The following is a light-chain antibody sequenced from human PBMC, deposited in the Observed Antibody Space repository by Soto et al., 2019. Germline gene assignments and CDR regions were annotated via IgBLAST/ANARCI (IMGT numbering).Light chain of an antibody. CDR2: EVS. CDR1: SSDVGSYNY. Sequence: QSALTQPPSASGSPGQSVTISCTGTSSDVGSYNYVSWYQQHPGRPPKLMIYEVSKRPLGVPDRFSGSKSGNTASLTVSWLQAEDEADYYCSSYAGSNNYVFGPGTKLTVL. V-gene: IGLV2-8*01. CDR3: SSYAGSNNYV. J-gene: IGLJ1*01.